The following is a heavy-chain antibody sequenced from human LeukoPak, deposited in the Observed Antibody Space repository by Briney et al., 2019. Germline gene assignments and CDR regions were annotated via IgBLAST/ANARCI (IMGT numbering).Heavy chain of an antibody. V-gene: IGHV1-2*02. CDR3: ARVRSWAAAGQNWFDP. J-gene: IGHJ5*02. Sequence: ASVKVSCKASGYTFTGYYMHWVRQAPGQGLEWMGWINPNSAGTNYAQKFQGRVTMTRDTSISTAYIELSRLRSDDTAVYCCARVRSWAAAGQNWFDPWGQGTLVTVSS. CDR1: GYTFTGYY. D-gene: IGHD6-13*01. CDR2: INPNSAGT.